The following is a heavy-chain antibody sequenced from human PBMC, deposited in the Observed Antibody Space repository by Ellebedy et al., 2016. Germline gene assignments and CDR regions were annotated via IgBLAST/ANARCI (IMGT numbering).Heavy chain of an antibody. CDR3: ARDLRQLAYNWFDP. D-gene: IGHD6-13*01. J-gene: IGHJ5*02. V-gene: IGHV4-38-2*02. CDR1: GFSISSAYY. CDR2: FYHGENT. Sequence: SETLSLTCTVSGFSISSAYYWGWIRQPPGTGLEWIGSFYHGENTYYNPSLKSRVTISADTSKNQFSLKLNSVTAADTAVYYCARDLRQLAYNWFDPWGQGTLVTVSA.